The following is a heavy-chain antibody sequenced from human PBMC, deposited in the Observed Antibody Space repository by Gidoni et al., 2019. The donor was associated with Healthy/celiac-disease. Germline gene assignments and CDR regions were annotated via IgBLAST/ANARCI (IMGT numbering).Heavy chain of an antibody. CDR2: ISYDGSNK. CDR3: AKDSGDYDPFDY. Sequence: QVQLVESGGGVVQPRWSLTLSCAVCAFSFSSYGMHWVRQAPGKGLEWVGIISYDGSNKYYADSVKDRFNISRDNSKNTLYLQMNSLGAEDTAVYYCAKDSGDYDPFDYWGQGTLVTVSS. D-gene: IGHD4-17*01. J-gene: IGHJ4*02. CDR1: AFSFSSYG. V-gene: IGHV3-30*18.